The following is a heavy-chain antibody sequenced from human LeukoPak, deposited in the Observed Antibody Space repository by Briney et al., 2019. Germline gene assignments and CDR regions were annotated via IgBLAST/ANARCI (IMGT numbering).Heavy chain of an antibody. D-gene: IGHD2/OR15-2a*01. CDR3: ARDSVEYPPPVGFDI. V-gene: IGHV4-34*01. Sequence: SETLSLTCAVYGGSFSGYYWSWIRQPPGKGLEWIGEINHSGSTNYNPSLKSRVTISVDTSKNQFSLKLSSVTAADTAVYYCARDSVEYPPPVGFDIWGQGTMVTVSS. CDR2: INHSGST. CDR1: GGSFSGYY. J-gene: IGHJ3*02.